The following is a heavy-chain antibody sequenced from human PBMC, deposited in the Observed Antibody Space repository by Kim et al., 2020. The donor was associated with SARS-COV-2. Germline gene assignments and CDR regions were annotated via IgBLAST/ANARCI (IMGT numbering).Heavy chain of an antibody. V-gene: IGHV3-74*01. D-gene: IGHD3-22*01. CDR1: GFTFSSYW. CDR2: INSDGSST. CDR3: ARGADYYDSSGLYYFDY. J-gene: IGHJ4*02. Sequence: GGSLRLSCAASGFTFSSYWMHWVRQAPGKGLVWVSRINSDGSSTSYADSVKGRFTISRDNAKNTLYLQMNSLRAEDTAVYYCARGADYYDSSGLYYFDYWGQGTLVTVSS.